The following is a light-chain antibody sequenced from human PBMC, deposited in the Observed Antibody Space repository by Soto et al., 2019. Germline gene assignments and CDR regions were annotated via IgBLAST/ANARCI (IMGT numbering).Light chain of an antibody. J-gene: IGKJ1*01. CDR3: HHYET. Sequence: EIVMTQSPATLSVSTGERATLSCRASQSVSSNLAWYQQKPGQAPRLLIYGASTRATGIPARFSGSGSGTEFTLTISRLEPEDFTVYYCHHYETFGQGTKVDIK. V-gene: IGKV3-15*01. CDR1: QSVSSN. CDR2: GAS.